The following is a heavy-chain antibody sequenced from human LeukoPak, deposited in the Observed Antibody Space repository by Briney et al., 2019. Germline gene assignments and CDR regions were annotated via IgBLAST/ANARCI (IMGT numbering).Heavy chain of an antibody. CDR3: ARKRLSADSFDI. CDR1: GDSVSSNSTA. D-gene: IGHD4/OR15-4a*01. J-gene: IGHJ3*02. CDR2: TYYRSKWYN. V-gene: IGHV6-1*01. Sequence: SQTLSLTCAISGDSVSSNSTAWNWIRQSPSRGLEWLGRTYYRSKWYNDYTVSVKSRITFNPDTSKNQFSLHLNSVTPEDTAVYYCARKRLSADSFDIWGQGTLVAVSS.